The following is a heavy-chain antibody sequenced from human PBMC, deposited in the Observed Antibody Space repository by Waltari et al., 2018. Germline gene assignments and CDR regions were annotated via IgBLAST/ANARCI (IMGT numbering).Heavy chain of an antibody. Sequence: QVPPVESGGGVVQPGRSLILSCGAPEFTLSSSAMHWVRQAPGKGLEWVAVISYNERNIYYVDSVKGRFTIARDNSKKMLYLQMNSLRAEDTAVYYCARDYCDRTYCHGMDVWGQGTTVTVSS. V-gene: IGHV3-30*01. J-gene: IGHJ6*01. CDR1: EFTLSSSA. CDR2: ISYNERNI. CDR3: ARDYCDRTYCHGMDV. D-gene: IGHD3-22*01.